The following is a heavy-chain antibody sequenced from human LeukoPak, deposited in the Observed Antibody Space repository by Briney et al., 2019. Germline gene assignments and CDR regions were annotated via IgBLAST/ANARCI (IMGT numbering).Heavy chain of an antibody. CDR2: ISSSSSYI. V-gene: IGHV3-21*01. CDR3: ASTYDYVWGSSDY. CDR1: GFTFSTYS. Sequence: GGSLRLSCAASGFTFSTYSMNWVRQAPGKGLEWVSSISSSSSYIYYADSVKGRFTISRDNAKNSLYLQMNSLRAEDTAVYYCASTYDYVWGSSDYWGQGTLVTVSS. D-gene: IGHD3-16*01. J-gene: IGHJ4*02.